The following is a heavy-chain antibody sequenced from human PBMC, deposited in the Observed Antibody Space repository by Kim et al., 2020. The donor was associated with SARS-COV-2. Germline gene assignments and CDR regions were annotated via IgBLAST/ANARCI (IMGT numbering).Heavy chain of an antibody. J-gene: IGHJ4*02. D-gene: IGHD3-22*01. CDR3: ARVSGYYDSSGYYYFDY. V-gene: IGHV1-69*01. Sequence: FQGRVTITADESTSTAYMGLSSLRSEDTAVYYCARVSGYYDSSGYYYFDYWGQGTLVTVSS.